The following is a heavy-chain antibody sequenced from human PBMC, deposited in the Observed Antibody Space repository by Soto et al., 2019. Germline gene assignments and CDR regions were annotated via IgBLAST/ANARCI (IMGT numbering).Heavy chain of an antibody. CDR2: IYYSGST. Sequence: PSETLSVTCTVSGGSISSSNYYWVWIRQPPGKGLEWIGSIYYSGSTYYNPSLKSRVTISIDKSKNQFSLKLSSLTAADTAVYYCARLEGLATISYYFDFWGQGTLVTVSS. J-gene: IGHJ4*02. CDR1: GGSISSSNYY. D-gene: IGHD3-9*01. V-gene: IGHV4-39*01. CDR3: ARLEGLATISYYFDF.